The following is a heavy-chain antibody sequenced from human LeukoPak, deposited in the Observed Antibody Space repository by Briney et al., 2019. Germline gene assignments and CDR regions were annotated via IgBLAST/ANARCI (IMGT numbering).Heavy chain of an antibody. Sequence: GGSLRLSCAASGYTFSNYGMHWVRQAPGKGLAWVAVIWYDGSNKYCADSVKGRFTISRDNSKNTLYLQINSLRAEDTAMYYCARELPPVVNYRFDHWGQGTLVTVSS. CDR2: IWYDGSNK. CDR3: ARELPPVVNYRFDH. D-gene: IGHD1-7*01. CDR1: GYTFSNYG. J-gene: IGHJ5*02. V-gene: IGHV3-33*01.